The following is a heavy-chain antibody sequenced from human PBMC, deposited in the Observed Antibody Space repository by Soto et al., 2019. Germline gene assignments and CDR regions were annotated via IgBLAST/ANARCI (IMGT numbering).Heavy chain of an antibody. V-gene: IGHV6-1*01. Sequence: SQTLSLTCAISGDSVSSNSAAWNWIRQSPSRGLEWLGRTYYRSKWYNDYAVSVKSRITINPDTSKNQFSLQVNSVTPEDTAVYYCVRDRTGDSKRFNDAFDIWGQGTMVTVSS. CDR2: TYYRSKWYN. J-gene: IGHJ3*02. D-gene: IGHD7-27*01. CDR3: VRDRTGDSKRFNDAFDI. CDR1: GDSVSSNSAA.